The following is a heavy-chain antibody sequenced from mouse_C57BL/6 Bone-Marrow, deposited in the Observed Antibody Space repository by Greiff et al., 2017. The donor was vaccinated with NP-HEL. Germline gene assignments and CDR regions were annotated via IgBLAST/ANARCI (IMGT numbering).Heavy chain of an antibody. CDR1: GYTFTNYW. J-gene: IGHJ2*01. V-gene: IGHV1-63*01. D-gene: IGHD2-5*01. Sequence: QVQLKESGAELVRPGTSVKMSCKASGYTFTNYWIGWAKQRPGHGLEWIGDIYPGGGYTNYNEKFKGKATLTADKSSSTAYMQFSSLTSEDSAIYYCARGSNSYFDYWGQGTTLTVSS. CDR3: ARGSNSYFDY. CDR2: IYPGGGYT.